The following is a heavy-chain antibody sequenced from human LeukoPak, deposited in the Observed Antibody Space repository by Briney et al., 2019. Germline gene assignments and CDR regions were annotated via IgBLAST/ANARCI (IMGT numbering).Heavy chain of an antibody. V-gene: IGHV2-5*02. CDR2: IYWDDDK. J-gene: IGHJ4*02. CDR1: GFSLSTSGVG. D-gene: IGHD6-13*01. CDR3: AHSVAGYSSSWYGTTGYYFDY. Sequence: SGPTLVKPTQTLTLTCTFSGFSLSTSGVGVGWIRQPPGKALEWLALIYWDDDKRYSPSLKSRLTITKDTSENQVVLTMTNMDPVDTATYYCAHSVAGYSSSWYGTTGYYFDYWGQGTLVTVSS.